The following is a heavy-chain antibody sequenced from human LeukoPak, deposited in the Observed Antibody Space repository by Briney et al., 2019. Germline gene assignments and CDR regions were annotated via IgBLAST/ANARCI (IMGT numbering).Heavy chain of an antibody. D-gene: IGHD3-22*01. CDR3: AREVDYYDSSGYYHSNWFDP. CDR2: INPNSGGT. Sequence: VASVKVSCKASGYTFTGYYMHWVRQAPGQGLEWMGWINPNSGGTNYAQKFQGRVTMTRDTSISTAYMELSRLRSDDTAVYYCAREVDYYDSSGYYHSNWFDPWGQGTLVTVSS. J-gene: IGHJ5*02. V-gene: IGHV1-2*02. CDR1: GYTFTGYY.